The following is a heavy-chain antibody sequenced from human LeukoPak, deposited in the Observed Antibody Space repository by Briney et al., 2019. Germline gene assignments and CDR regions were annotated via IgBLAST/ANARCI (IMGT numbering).Heavy chain of an antibody. J-gene: IGHJ4*02. CDR2: IYYSGST. D-gene: IGHD4-23*01. CDR1: GGSISSYY. CDR3: ARVSTVVMIYFDY. V-gene: IGHV4-59*01. Sequence: PSETLSLTCTVSGGSISSYYWSWIRQPPGKGLEWIGYIYYSGSTDYNPSLKSRVTISVDTSKNQFSLKLSSVTAADTAVYYCARVSTVVMIYFDYWGQGTLVTVSS.